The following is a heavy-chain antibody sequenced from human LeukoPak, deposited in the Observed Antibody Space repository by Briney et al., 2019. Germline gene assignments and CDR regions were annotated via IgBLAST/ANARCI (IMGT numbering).Heavy chain of an antibody. CDR3: ARGPYSYDSSGAFDI. J-gene: IGHJ3*02. Sequence: SETLSLTCTVSGDSISSGDYYRSWIRQPAGKGLEWIGRISSSGSTNYNPSLKSRVTISVDTSKNQFSLKLSSVTAADTAVYFCARGPYSYDSSGAFDIWGQGTMVTVSS. CDR1: GDSISSGDYY. CDR2: ISSSGST. V-gene: IGHV4-61*02. D-gene: IGHD3-22*01.